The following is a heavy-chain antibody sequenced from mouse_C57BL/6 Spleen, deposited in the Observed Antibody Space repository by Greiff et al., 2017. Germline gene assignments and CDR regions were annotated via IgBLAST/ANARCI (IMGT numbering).Heavy chain of an antibody. J-gene: IGHJ3*01. Sequence: QVQLQQSGPGLVQPSQSLSIRTCTVSGFSLTSYGVHWVRQSPGKGLEWLGVIWSGGSTDYNAAFISRVSISKDNSKSQVFFKMNSLQADDTAIYYCARGGNTWFAYWGQGTLVTVSA. D-gene: IGHD2-1*01. V-gene: IGHV2-2*01. CDR1: GFSLTSYG. CDR2: IWSGGST. CDR3: ARGGNTWFAY.